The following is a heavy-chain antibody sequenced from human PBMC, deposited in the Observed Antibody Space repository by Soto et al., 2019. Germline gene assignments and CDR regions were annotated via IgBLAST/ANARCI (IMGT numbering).Heavy chain of an antibody. J-gene: IGHJ6*02. CDR1: GYTFTSYG. Sequence: QVQLVQSGAEVKKPGASVKVSCKASGYTFTSYGISWVRQAPGQGLEWMGWISAYNGNTNYAQKLQGRVTMTTDTSTSTAYMELRSLGSDDTAVYYCARDIPSYSSGWDQYYYYYYGMDVWGQGTTVTVSS. V-gene: IGHV1-18*04. D-gene: IGHD6-19*01. CDR3: ARDIPSYSSGWDQYYYYYYGMDV. CDR2: ISAYNGNT.